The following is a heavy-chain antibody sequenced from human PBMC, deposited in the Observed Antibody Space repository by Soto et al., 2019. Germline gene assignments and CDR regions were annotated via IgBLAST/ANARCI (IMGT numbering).Heavy chain of an antibody. V-gene: IGHV1-46*01. CDR2: INPSGGST. Sequence: GASVKVSCKASGYTFTSYYMHWVRQAPGQGLEGMGIINPSGGSTSYAQKFQGRVTMTRDTSTSTVYIELSRLRSEDTAVYYCARDVSGYDVVEYWGQAALVTVSS. CDR1: GYTFTSYY. D-gene: IGHD5-12*01. CDR3: ARDVSGYDVVEY. J-gene: IGHJ4*02.